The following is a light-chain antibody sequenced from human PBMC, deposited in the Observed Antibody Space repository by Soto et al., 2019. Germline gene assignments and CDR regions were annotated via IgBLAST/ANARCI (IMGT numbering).Light chain of an antibody. V-gene: IGKV3-20*01. Sequence: ETVMTQSPDTLSVSQGERATLPCRASQSAISNLAWYQQKQGQAPRLLIYRVSSRATGVPDRFSGSGSGTDYPLTISILEPEDLAVYCSQLDGERPHTLGGGTKVDIK. J-gene: IGKJ4*01. CDR2: RVS. CDR3: QLDGERPHT. CDR1: QSAISN.